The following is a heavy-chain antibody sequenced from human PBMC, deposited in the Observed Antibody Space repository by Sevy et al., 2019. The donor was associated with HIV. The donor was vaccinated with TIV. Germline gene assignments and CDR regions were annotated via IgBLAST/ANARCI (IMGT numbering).Heavy chain of an antibody. J-gene: IGHJ2*01. Sequence: GGSLRLSCAVSGITVSSNYMGWVRQAPGKGLQWVSGIFASSNTHFADSVKGRFSISRDNSKNTLSLQMNSVSSEDTAVYYCARAVEDYSDSSGWDWYFDLWGRGTLVTVSS. D-gene: IGHD3-22*01. CDR2: IFASSNT. CDR1: GITVSSNY. V-gene: IGHV3-66*01. CDR3: ARAVEDYSDSSGWDWYFDL.